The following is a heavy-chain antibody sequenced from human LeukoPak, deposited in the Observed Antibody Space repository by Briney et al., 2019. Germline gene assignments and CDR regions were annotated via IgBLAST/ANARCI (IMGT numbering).Heavy chain of an antibody. CDR1: GFTFSDYY. D-gene: IGHD3-22*01. V-gene: IGHV3-11*01. CDR2: ISSSGSTI. Sequence: GGSLRLSCAASGFTFSDYYMSWIRQAPGKGLEWVSYISSSGSTIYYADSVKGRFTISRDNAKNSLYLQMSSLRAEDTAVYYCARDSTRITMIVVVPRGMDVWGQGTTVTVSS. J-gene: IGHJ6*02. CDR3: ARDSTRITMIVVVPRGMDV.